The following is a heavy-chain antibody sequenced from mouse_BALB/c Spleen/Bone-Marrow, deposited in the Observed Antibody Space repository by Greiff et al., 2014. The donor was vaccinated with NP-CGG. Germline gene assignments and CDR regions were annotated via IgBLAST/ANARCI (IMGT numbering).Heavy chain of an antibody. CDR3: ARSLYGYDWYFDV. J-gene: IGHJ1*01. V-gene: IGHV1-14*01. CDR1: GYTFTSYV. Sequence: VQLQQSGPELVKPGASVKISCKASGYTFTSYVVHWVKQKPGQGLEWIGNINPYNDDTMYNEKFKGKATLTSDKSSSTAYMELSSLTSEGSAVYYCARSLYGYDWYFDVWGAGTTVTVSS. D-gene: IGHD2-2*01. CDR2: INPYNDDT.